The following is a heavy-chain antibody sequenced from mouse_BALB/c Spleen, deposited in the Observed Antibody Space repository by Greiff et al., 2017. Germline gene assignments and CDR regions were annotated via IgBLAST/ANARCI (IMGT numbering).Heavy chain of an antibody. CDR2: ISSGSSTI. Sequence: EVKVVESGGGLVQPGGSRKLSCAASGFTFSSFGMHWVRQAPEKGLEWVAYISSGSSTIYYADTVKGRFTISRDNPKNTLFLQMTSLRSEDTAMYYCAIGGYRYDGRPYYFDYWGQGTTLTVSS. V-gene: IGHV5-17*02. J-gene: IGHJ2*01. CDR1: GFTFSSFG. CDR3: AIGGYRYDGRPYYFDY. D-gene: IGHD2-14*01.